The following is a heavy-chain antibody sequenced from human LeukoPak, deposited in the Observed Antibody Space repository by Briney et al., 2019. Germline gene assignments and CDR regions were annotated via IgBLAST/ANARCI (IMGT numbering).Heavy chain of an antibody. CDR2: ISGSGGST. J-gene: IGHJ4*02. D-gene: IGHD3-10*01. Sequence: GGSLRLSCAASGFTFSSYAMSWVRQAPGKGLEWVSGISGSGGSTYYADSVKGRFTISRDNSKNSLYLQMNSLRVEDTAVYYCARDHRGVFDYWGQGTLVTVSS. CDR3: ARDHRGVFDY. V-gene: IGHV3-23*01. CDR1: GFTFSSYA.